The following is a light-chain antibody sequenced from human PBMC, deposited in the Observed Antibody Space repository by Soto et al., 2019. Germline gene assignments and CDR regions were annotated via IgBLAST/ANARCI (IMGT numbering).Light chain of an antibody. CDR3: QQYNPYSST. CDR1: QSIGSC. V-gene: IGKV1-5*03. CDR2: KAS. Sequence: DIQMTQSPSTLSASVGDRVTITCRASQSIGSCLAWFQQKPGKAPKLLIYKASSLQSGVPSRFSGSESGTEFNLTISSLQPDDFATYYCQQYNPYSSTFGQGTKVEIK. J-gene: IGKJ2*01.